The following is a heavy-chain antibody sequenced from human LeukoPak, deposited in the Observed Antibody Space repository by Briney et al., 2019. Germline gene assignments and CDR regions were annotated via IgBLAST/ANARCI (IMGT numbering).Heavy chain of an antibody. Sequence: PGGSLRPSCAASGFTFSSYAMHWVRQAPGKGLEWVAVISYDGSNKYYADSVKGRFTISRDNSENTLYLQMNSLRAEDTAVYYCARGGQLWLLEEVDYWGQGTLVTVSS. V-gene: IGHV3-30-3*01. CDR3: ARGGQLWLLEEVDY. D-gene: IGHD5-18*01. CDR1: GFTFSSYA. CDR2: ISYDGSNK. J-gene: IGHJ4*02.